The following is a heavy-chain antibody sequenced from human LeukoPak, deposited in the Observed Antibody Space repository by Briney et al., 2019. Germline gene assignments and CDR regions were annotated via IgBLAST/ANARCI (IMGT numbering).Heavy chain of an antibody. J-gene: IGHJ5*02. D-gene: IGHD2-2*02. CDR2: IYYSGST. Sequence: SETLSLTCTVSGGSISSSSYYWGWIRQPPGKGLEWIGSIYYSGSTYYNPSLKSRVTISVDTSKNQFSLKLSSVTAADTAVYYCARDGFRLLPAAILNNWFDPWGQGTLVTVSS. CDR3: ARDGFRLLPAAILNNWFDP. V-gene: IGHV4-39*07. CDR1: GGSISSSSYY.